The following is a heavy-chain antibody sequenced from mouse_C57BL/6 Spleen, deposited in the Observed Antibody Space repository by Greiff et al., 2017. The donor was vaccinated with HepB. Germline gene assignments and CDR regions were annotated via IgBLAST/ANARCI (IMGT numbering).Heavy chain of an antibody. CDR1: GYTFTSYW. Sequence: EVKLVESGTVLARPGASVKMSCKTSGYTFTSYWMHWVKQRPGQGLEWIGAIYPGNSDTSYNQKFKGKAKLTAVTSASTAYMELSSLTNEDSAVYYCTREDTTVVPGAWFAYWGQGTLVTVSA. CDR3: TREDTTVVPGAWFAY. CDR2: IYPGNSDT. V-gene: IGHV1-5*01. J-gene: IGHJ3*01. D-gene: IGHD1-1*01.